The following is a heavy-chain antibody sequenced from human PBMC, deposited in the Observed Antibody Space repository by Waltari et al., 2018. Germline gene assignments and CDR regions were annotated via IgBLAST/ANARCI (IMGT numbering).Heavy chain of an antibody. V-gene: IGHV4-34*01. J-gene: IGHJ1*01. CDR1: GGSFSGYY. D-gene: IGHD4-17*01. CDR3: ARGYGDGGGYFQH. Sequence: QVQLQQWGAGLLKPSETLSLTCAVYGGSFSGYYWSSIRQPPGKGLEWIGEINHSGSTNYNPSLKSRVTISVDTSKNQFSLKLSSVTAADTAVYYCARGYGDGGGYFQHWGQGTLVTVSS. CDR2: INHSGST.